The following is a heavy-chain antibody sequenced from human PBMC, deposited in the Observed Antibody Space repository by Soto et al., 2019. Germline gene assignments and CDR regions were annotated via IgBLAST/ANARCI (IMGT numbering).Heavy chain of an antibody. J-gene: IGHJ4*02. CDR2: INPNSGGT. Sequence: QVQLVQSGAEVKKPGASVKVSCKASGYTFTGYYMHWVRQAPGQGLEWMGWINPNSGGTNYAQKFQGRVTITRDTSASTAYMELSSLRSEDTAVYYCARVPGYSSSWYYFDYWGQGTLVTVSS. CDR1: GYTFTGYY. CDR3: ARVPGYSSSWYYFDY. V-gene: IGHV1-2*02. D-gene: IGHD6-13*01.